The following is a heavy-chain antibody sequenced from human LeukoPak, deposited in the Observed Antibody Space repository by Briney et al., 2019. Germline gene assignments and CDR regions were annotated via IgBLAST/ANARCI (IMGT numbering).Heavy chain of an antibody. V-gene: IGHV5-51*01. CDR2: IYPGDSDT. Sequence: GEFLMFCCECSGYSFTCSLICWVRPMAGKGVEWLGIIYPGDSDTRYSPSFQGQVTTSADKSISTAYLQWSSHKASNTAMYYCAGFEYSSSSADYWGQGTLITVSS. J-gene: IGHJ4*02. CDR3: AGFEYSSSSADY. D-gene: IGHD6-6*01. CDR1: GYSFTCSL.